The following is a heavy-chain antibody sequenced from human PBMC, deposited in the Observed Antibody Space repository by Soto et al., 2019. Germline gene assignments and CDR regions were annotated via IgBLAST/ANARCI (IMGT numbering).Heavy chain of an antibody. D-gene: IGHD7-27*01. CDR3: ARDCLTGDPREAFDY. Sequence: GGSLRLSCAASGFTFGAYSLSWVRQAPGKGLEWVSSIDPSTTYIHYADSVEGRFTISRDNAKSSLYLQIISLRVEDTAVYYCARDCLTGDPREAFDYWGQGTLVTVS. J-gene: IGHJ4*02. CDR1: GFTFGAYS. CDR2: IDPSTTYI. V-gene: IGHV3-21*01.